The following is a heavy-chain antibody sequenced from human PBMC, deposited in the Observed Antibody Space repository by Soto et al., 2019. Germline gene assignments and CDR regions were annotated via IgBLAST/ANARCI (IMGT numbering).Heavy chain of an antibody. CDR3: PRGGWSISSARPGDWFDP. CDR2: ISAYNGNT. D-gene: IGHD6-6*01. J-gene: IGHJ5*02. Sequence: QVQLVQSGAEVKKPGASVKVSCKASGYTFTSYGISWVRQAPGQGHEWMGWISAYNGNTNYAQKLQGRVTMTTETFTSTAYREMRSVNSGDTAVYECPRGGWSISSARPGDWFDPWGQGTLVTVSS. CDR1: GYTFTSYG. V-gene: IGHV1-18*04.